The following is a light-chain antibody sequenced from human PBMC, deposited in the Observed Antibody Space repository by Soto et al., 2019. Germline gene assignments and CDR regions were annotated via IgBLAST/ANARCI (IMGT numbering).Light chain of an antibody. CDR2: GTY. Sequence: EVVFMQSPGTTSLSPGERVTICCRGSQSISGNYLAWYQHKPGQAHRLLISGTYNRATGIPDRFSGRGSGTDFSLTIRRLEPGDFAVYYCQNSGDSLSITLGPGKRLELK. V-gene: IGKV3-20*01. J-gene: IGKJ5*01. CDR3: QNSGDSLSIT. CDR1: QSISGNY.